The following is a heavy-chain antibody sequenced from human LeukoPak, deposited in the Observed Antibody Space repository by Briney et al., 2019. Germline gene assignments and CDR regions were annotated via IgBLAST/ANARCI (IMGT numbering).Heavy chain of an antibody. D-gene: IGHD6-19*01. V-gene: IGHV3-30*04. CDR3: ARDPYASGWPDY. CDR2: ISYDGSNK. J-gene: IGHJ4*02. CDR1: GFTFSSYA. Sequence: GRSLRLSCAASGFTFSSYAMHWVRQAPGKGLERGAVISYDGSNKYYADSVKGRFTISRDNSKNTLYLQMNSLRAEDTAVYYCARDPYASGWPDYWGQGTLVTVSS.